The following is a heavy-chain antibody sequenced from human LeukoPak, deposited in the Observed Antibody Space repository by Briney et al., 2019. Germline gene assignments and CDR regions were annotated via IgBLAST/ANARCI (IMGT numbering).Heavy chain of an antibody. Sequence: PGGSLRLSCAASGFTFSNYGMHWVRQAPGKGLEWVAFIRYDGTEKYYADSVKGRFTISRDNSKNTLYLQMNSLRADDTAVYYCAKGYSYGIDYWGLGTLVTVSS. D-gene: IGHD5-18*01. CDR2: IRYDGTEK. V-gene: IGHV3-30*02. CDR1: GFTFSNYG. J-gene: IGHJ4*02. CDR3: AKGYSYGIDY.